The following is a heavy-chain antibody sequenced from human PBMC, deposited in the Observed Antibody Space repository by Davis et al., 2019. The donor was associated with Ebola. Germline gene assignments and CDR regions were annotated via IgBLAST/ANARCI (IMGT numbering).Heavy chain of an antibody. CDR2: IKGDGSET. CDR1: GFTFNNYW. Sequence: GESLKISCEASGFTFNNYWMSWVRKAPGKGLEWVPHIKGDGSETYYVDSVKGRFTISRDNARNSMYLQMNSLRPEDTAFYYCVTWYSTTFNRWGQGTLVTVSS. CDR3: VTWYSTTFNR. D-gene: IGHD1-26*01. V-gene: IGHV3-7*03. J-gene: IGHJ4*02.